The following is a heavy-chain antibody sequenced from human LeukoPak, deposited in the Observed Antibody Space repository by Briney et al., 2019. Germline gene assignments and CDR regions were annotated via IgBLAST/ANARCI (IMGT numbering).Heavy chain of an antibody. D-gene: IGHD6-13*01. J-gene: IGHJ4*02. CDR1: GYTFTGYH. V-gene: IGHV1-2*06. Sequence: ASVKVSCKASGYTFTGYHVHWVRQAPGQGLEWMGRINPYSGDTNFAQKFQGRVTMTRDTSITTAYMDLSSLTPDDTAVYFCARDQGSLTRSWYTGYWGQGTQVTVSS. CDR3: ARDQGSLTRSWYTGY. CDR2: INPYSGDT.